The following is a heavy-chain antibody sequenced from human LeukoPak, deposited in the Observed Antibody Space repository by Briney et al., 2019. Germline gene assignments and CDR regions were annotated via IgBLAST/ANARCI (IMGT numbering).Heavy chain of an antibody. V-gene: IGHV4-4*02. J-gene: IGHJ4*02. CDR1: GGSVVNTNW. CDR3: AREGGFYRPLDY. Sequence: SGTLSLTCGVSGGSVVNTNWWTWVRQPPGKGLEWIGEVHLDGRTNYNPSLESRLTMSVDVSENQVSLKLTSVTAADTAVYYCAREGGFYRPLDYSGQGTLVTVSS. CDR2: VHLDGRT. D-gene: IGHD3-3*01.